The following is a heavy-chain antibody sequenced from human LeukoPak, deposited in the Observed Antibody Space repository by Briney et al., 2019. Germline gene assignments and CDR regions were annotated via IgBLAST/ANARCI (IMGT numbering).Heavy chain of an antibody. D-gene: IGHD3-3*01. J-gene: IGHJ6*02. CDR3: ARGRTYYDFWSGYYRSSSSHYYGMDV. CDR2: INHSGST. CDR1: GGSFSGYY. V-gene: IGHV4-34*01. Sequence: SETLSLTCAVYGGSFSGYYWSWIRQPPGKGLEWTGEINHSGSTNYNPSLKSRVTISVDTSKNQFSLKLSSVTAADTAVYYCARGRTYYDFWSGYYRSSSSHYYGMDVWGQGTTVTVSS.